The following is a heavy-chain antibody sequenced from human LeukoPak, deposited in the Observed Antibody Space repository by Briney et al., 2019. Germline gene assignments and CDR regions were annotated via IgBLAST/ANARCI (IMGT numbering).Heavy chain of an antibody. CDR2: IYWDEDK. CDR3: ARSPYYDILTGSRGTFNY. CDR1: GFSFSTSGVG. J-gene: IGHJ4*02. Sequence: SGPTLVNPTQTFTLTCTSSGFSFSTSGVGVGWIRQPPGKALEWLAVIYWDEDKRYRPSLKSRLTITKDTSKNQVVLTMTNMDPVDTATYYCARSPYYDILTGSRGTFNYWGRGILVTVSS. V-gene: IGHV2-5*02. D-gene: IGHD3-9*01.